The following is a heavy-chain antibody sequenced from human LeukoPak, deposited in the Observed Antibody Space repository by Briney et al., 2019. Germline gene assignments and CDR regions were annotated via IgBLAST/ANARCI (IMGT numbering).Heavy chain of an antibody. J-gene: IGHJ6*03. V-gene: IGHV4-59*01. CDR3: ARTQEAGYSSGRYDPYYYYYMDV. CDR1: GGSISGYY. Sequence: SETLSLTCSVSGGSISGYYWSWIRQPPGKGLEWIGYIHYSGSTHYNPSLKSRVTISVDTSKNQFSLKLSSVTAADTAVYFCARTQEAGYSSGRYDPYYYYYMDVWGKGTTVTISS. CDR2: IHYSGST. D-gene: IGHD6-19*01.